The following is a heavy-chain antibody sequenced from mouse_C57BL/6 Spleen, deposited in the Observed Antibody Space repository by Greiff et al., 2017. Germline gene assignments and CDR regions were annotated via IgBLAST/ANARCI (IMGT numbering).Heavy chain of an antibody. J-gene: IGHJ3*01. Sequence: ESGPGLVKPSQSLSLTCSVTGYSITSGYYWNWIRQFPGNKLEWMGYISYDGSNNYNPSLKNRISITRDTSKNQFFLKLNSVTTEDTATYYCAQLGPFAYWGQGTLVTVSA. D-gene: IGHD4-1*02. CDR2: ISYDGSN. CDR1: GYSITSGYY. CDR3: AQLGPFAY. V-gene: IGHV3-6*01.